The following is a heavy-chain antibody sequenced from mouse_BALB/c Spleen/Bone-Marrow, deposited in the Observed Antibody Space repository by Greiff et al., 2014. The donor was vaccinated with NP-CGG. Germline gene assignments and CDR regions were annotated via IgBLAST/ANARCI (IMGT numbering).Heavy chain of an antibody. CDR2: IDPANGNT. D-gene: IGHD1-1*01. Sequence: VRVKQSGAELVKPGASVKLSCTASGFNIKDTYMHWVEQRPEQGLEWIGRIDPANGNTKYDPKFQGKATITADTSSNTAYLQLSSLTSEDTAVYYCARYYYGSSYFDYWGQGATLTVSS. V-gene: IGHV14-3*02. CDR3: ARYYYGSSYFDY. J-gene: IGHJ2*01. CDR1: GFNIKDTY.